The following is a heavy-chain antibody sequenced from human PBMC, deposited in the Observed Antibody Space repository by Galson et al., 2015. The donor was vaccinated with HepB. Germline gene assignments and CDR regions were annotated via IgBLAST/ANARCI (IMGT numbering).Heavy chain of an antibody. V-gene: IGHV3-21*01. D-gene: IGHD1-26*01. CDR3: ARGWEQYFDY. CDR2: ISSSGYYI. J-gene: IGHJ4*02. CDR1: GFTFSSYN. Sequence: SLRLSCAASGFTFSSYNINWVRQAPGKGLEWVSSISSSGYYIYYADSVKGRFTISRDNAKNSLCLQMNRLRAEDTAVYYCARGWEQYFDYWGQGTLVTVSS.